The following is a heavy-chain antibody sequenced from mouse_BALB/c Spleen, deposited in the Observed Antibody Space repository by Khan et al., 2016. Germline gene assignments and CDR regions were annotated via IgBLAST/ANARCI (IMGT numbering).Heavy chain of an antibody. J-gene: IGHJ4*01. CDR1: GYTFTNYG. Sequence: QIQLVQSGPELKKPGETVKISCKASGYTFTNYGMNWVKQAPGKGLKWMGWINSNTGEPTYAEEFKGRFAFSLETSASTAYLQINNLKHEDTATYCCARTGDSPYYAMDYWGQGTSGTVSS. CDR3: ARTGDSPYYAMDY. V-gene: IGHV9-3*02. CDR2: INSNTGEP. D-gene: IGHD2-13*01.